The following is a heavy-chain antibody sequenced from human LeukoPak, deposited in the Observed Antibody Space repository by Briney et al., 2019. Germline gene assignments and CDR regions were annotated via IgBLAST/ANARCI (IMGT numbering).Heavy chain of an antibody. CDR2: MYTSGST. CDR3: AKSNGYGLVDI. Sequence: PSETLSLTCSVSGGSISSYSWSWIRQPAVKGLEWIGRMYTSGSTKYNPSLKSRVTMSVDTSKNQFSLKLNSVTAADTAVYYCAKSNGYGLVDIWGQGTMVTVSS. D-gene: IGHD3-10*01. J-gene: IGHJ3*02. CDR1: GGSISSYS. V-gene: IGHV4-4*07.